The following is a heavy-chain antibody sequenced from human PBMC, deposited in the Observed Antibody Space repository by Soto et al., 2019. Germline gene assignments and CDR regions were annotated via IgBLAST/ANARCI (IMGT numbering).Heavy chain of an antibody. D-gene: IGHD1-20*01. CDR3: ARAVNWGLDV. CDR1: GFTFSLYS. CDR2: ISRSSTGI. V-gene: IGHV3-48*02. Sequence: EVQLVESGGGLVQPGGSLRLSCAASGFTFSLYSMSWVRQAPVKGLEWVSYISRSSTGIHYADSVKGRFNISRDDATNAMHLQMNSLRDGDTAVYYCARAVNWGLDVWGQGTTVSISS. J-gene: IGHJ6*02.